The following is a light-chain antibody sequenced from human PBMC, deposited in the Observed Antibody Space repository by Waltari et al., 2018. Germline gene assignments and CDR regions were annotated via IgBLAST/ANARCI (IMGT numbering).Light chain of an antibody. CDR3: SSYTSSSFVV. Sequence: QSALTQPASVSGSPGQPITLSCTGTSSYVGGYNYVSWYQQHPGKAPKLMIYDVSNRPSGVSNRFSGSKSGNTASLTISGLQAEDEADYYCSSYTSSSFVVFGGGTKLTVL. J-gene: IGLJ2*01. V-gene: IGLV2-14*03. CDR1: SSYVGGYNY. CDR2: DVS.